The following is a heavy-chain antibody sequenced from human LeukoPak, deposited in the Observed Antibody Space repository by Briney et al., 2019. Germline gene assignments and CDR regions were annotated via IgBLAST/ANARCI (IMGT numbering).Heavy chain of an antibody. CDR1: GFTVSGNY. CDR3: ARDHWEGYSYGNDY. CDR2: IYSGGST. Sequence: PGGSLRLSCAASGFTVSGNYMSWVRQAPGKGLEWVSVIYSGGSTYYADSVKGRFTISRDNSKNTLYLQMNSLRAEDTAVYYCARDHWEGYSYGNDYWGQGTLVSVSS. V-gene: IGHV3-53*01. J-gene: IGHJ4*02. D-gene: IGHD5-18*01.